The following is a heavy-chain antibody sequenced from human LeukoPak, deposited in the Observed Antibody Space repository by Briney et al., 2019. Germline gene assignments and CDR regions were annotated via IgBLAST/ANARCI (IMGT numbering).Heavy chain of an antibody. J-gene: IGHJ3*01. V-gene: IGHV6-1*01. Sequence: SQTLSLTCAISGDSVSSNSAVWNWIRQSPSRGLEWLGRTYYRSKWHYDYADSVKSRISINPDTSRNQFSLRLNSMTPEDTAVYYCANIAAEGYDAFEVWGQGTMVTVSS. CDR2: TYYRSKWHY. CDR3: ANIAAEGYDAFEV. D-gene: IGHD6-13*01. CDR1: GDSVSSNSAV.